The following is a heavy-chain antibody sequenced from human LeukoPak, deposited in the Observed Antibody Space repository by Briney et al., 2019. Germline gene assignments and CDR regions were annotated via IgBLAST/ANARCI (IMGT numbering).Heavy chain of an antibody. V-gene: IGHV4-34*01. CDR3: ASRHPAASGTPFDP. CDR2: INHSGST. CDR1: GGSFSGYY. J-gene: IGHJ5*02. D-gene: IGHD1-14*01. Sequence: PSETLSLTCAVSGGSFSGYYWSWIRQPPGKGLEWIGEINHSGSTNYNPSLKSRVTISVDTSKNQFSLKLSSVTAADTAVYYCASRHPAASGTPFDPWGQGTLVTVSS.